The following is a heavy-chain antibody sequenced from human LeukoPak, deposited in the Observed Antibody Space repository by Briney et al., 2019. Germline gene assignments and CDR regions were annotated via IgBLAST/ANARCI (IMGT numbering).Heavy chain of an antibody. CDR1: SGSISSGSDY. CDR2: SYSSGST. Sequence: SQTLSLTCTVSSGSISSGSDYCSWIRQTAGKGLEWIGRSYSSGSTNYNPSLKSRVSISVDTSKNQFSLRLSSVTAADTAVYYCARGSRYSSGYDYIDHWGQGTLVTVSS. J-gene: IGHJ4*02. D-gene: IGHD3-22*01. V-gene: IGHV4-61*02. CDR3: ARGSRYSSGYDYIDH.